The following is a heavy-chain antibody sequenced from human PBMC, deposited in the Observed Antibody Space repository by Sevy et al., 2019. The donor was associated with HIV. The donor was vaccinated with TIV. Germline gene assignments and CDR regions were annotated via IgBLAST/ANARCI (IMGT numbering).Heavy chain of an antibody. J-gene: IGHJ6*02. V-gene: IGHV3-15*01. CDR1: GFTFTYAW. CDR2: IKSKPDGGTT. D-gene: IGHD2-8*01. CDR3: ATDPIIVLLVTDGMDV. Sequence: GGSLRLSCAASGFTFTYAWMSWVRQAPGKGLEWVGRIKSKPDGGTTYYAAPVKGRFTISRDDSKNTLYLQMNSLKTEDSAVYYCATDPIIVLLVTDGMDVWGQGTTVTVSS.